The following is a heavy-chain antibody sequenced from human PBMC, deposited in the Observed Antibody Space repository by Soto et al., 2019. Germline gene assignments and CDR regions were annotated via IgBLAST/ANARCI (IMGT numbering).Heavy chain of an antibody. V-gene: IGHV4-31*03. D-gene: IGHD3-16*02. Sequence: SETLSLTCTVSGGSISSGGYYWSWIRQHPGKGLEWIGYIYYSGSTYYNPSLKGRVTISVDTSKNQFSLKLSSVTAADTAVYYCARSGAYYDYVWGSYRPYYFDYWGQGTLVTVSS. CDR3: ARSGAYYDYVWGSYRPYYFDY. CDR2: IYYSGST. CDR1: GGSISSGGYY. J-gene: IGHJ4*02.